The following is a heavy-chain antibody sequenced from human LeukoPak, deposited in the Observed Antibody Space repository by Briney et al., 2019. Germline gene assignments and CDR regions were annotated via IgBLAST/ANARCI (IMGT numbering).Heavy chain of an antibody. Sequence: GGSLRLSCAASGFTFSSYAMSWVRQALGKGLEWVSAISGSGGSTYYADSVKGRFTISRDNSKNTLYLQMNSLRAEDTAVYYCAKADPYYDFWSGYYDDYWGQGTLVTVSS. D-gene: IGHD3-3*01. V-gene: IGHV3-23*01. J-gene: IGHJ4*02. CDR1: GFTFSSYA. CDR3: AKADPYYDFWSGYYDDY. CDR2: ISGSGGST.